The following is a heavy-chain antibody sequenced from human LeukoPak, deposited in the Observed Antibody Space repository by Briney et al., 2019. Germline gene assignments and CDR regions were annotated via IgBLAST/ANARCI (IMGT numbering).Heavy chain of an antibody. CDR1: GFTFDDYA. CDR3: AKGSAYVATITEFDY. D-gene: IGHD5-24*01. CDR2: ISWNSGSI. Sequence: QPGGSLRLSCAASGFTFDDYAMHWVRQAPGKGLEWVSGISWNSGSIGYADSVKGRFTISRDNAKNSLYLQMNSLRAEDMALYYCAKGSAYVATITEFDYWGQGTLVTVSS. J-gene: IGHJ4*02. V-gene: IGHV3-9*03.